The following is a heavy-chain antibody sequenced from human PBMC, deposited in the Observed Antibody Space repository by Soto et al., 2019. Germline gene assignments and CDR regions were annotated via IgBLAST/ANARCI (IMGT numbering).Heavy chain of an antibody. CDR1: GGTFSGYY. D-gene: IGHD3-9*01. J-gene: IGHJ6*02. Sequence: SETLSLTCAVYGGTFSGYYWSWIRQPPGKGLEWIGEINHSGSTNYNPSLKSRVTISVDTSKNQFSLKLSSVTAADTAVYYCARGRHILTGYYRDLNYGMDVWGQGTTVTVSS. V-gene: IGHV4-34*01. CDR2: INHSGST. CDR3: ARGRHILTGYYRDLNYGMDV.